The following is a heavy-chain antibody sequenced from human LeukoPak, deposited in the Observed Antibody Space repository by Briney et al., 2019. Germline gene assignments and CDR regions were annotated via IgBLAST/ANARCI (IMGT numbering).Heavy chain of an antibody. J-gene: IGHJ5*02. CDR1: GYTFTAYY. Sequence: ASVKVSCKASGYTFTAYYMHWVRQAPGQGLEWMGWSDTNSGDTKYAQKFQGRVTITSDTSIGTAYMELSRLISDDTAIYYCGSEAYCTGGSCYLHRVASWGERTLVTVSS. V-gene: IGHV1-2*02. CDR3: GSEAYCTGGSCYLHRVAS. D-gene: IGHD2-8*02. CDR2: SDTNSGDT.